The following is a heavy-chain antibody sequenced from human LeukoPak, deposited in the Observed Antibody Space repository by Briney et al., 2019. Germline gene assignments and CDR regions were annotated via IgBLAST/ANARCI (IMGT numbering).Heavy chain of an antibody. D-gene: IGHD3-10*01. CDR2: IYYRGST. CDR3: ARAYGSGSYYDGVNWFDP. V-gene: IGHV4-59*12. CDR1: GGSISSDY. Sequence: PSETLSLTCTVSGGSISSDYWSWIRQPPGKGLEWIGYIYYRGSTNYNPSLKSRVTISVDTSKNQFSLKLSSVTAADTAVYYCARAYGSGSYYDGVNWFDPWGQGTLVTVSS. J-gene: IGHJ5*02.